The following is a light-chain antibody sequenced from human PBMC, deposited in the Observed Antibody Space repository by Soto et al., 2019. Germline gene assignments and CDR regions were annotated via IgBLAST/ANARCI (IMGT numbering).Light chain of an antibody. CDR1: QSISSW. CDR2: DVS. V-gene: IGKV1-5*01. CDR3: LQYNNYPWT. Sequence: DIQMTQSPSTLSASVGDRVTITCRASQSISSWLAWYQHKPGKDPKVLVYDVSSLESGALSRFSGSGSGTEFTLTISSLQPDDFATYYCLQYNNYPWTFGQGTKVEVK. J-gene: IGKJ1*01.